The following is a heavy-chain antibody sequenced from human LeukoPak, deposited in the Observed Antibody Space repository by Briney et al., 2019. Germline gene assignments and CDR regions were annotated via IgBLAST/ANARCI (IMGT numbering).Heavy chain of an antibody. CDR1: GGSISSSSYY. J-gene: IGHJ4*02. Sequence: SETLSLTCTVSGGSISSSSYYWGWIRQPPGKGLEWIGNIYYSGSTYYNPSLKSRVAISADTSKNQFSLKLSSVTAADSAMYYCARLGSSAPLYYFDYWGQGTLVTVSS. D-gene: IGHD6-19*01. V-gene: IGHV4-39*01. CDR2: IYYSGST. CDR3: ARLGSSAPLYYFDY.